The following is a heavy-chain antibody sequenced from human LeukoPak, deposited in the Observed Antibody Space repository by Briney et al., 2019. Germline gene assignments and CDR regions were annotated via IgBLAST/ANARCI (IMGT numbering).Heavy chain of an antibody. V-gene: IGHV3-21*01. Sequence: PGGSLRLSCAASGFTFSSYSMNWVRQAPGKGLEWVSSISSSSSYIYYADSVKGRFTISRDNSKNTLYLQMNSLRAEDTAVYYCARVGYYYDSSGYPLGASDIWGQGTMVTVSS. CDR2: ISSSSSYI. D-gene: IGHD3-22*01. CDR1: GFTFSSYS. CDR3: ARVGYYYDSSGYPLGASDI. J-gene: IGHJ3*02.